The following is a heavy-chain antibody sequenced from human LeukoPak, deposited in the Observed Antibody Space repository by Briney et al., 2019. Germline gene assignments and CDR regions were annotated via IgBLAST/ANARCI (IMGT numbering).Heavy chain of an antibody. D-gene: IGHD1-7*01. V-gene: IGHV3-74*01. CDR3: AKLTGTSGPPFDF. J-gene: IGHJ4*02. CDR2: ISSDGSST. CDR1: GFTFSSHW. Sequence: PGGSLRLSCAASGFTFSSHWMHWVRQAPGKGLVWVSRISSDGSSTSYADSVKGRFTISRDNAKNTPYLQMNSLRAEDTAVYYCAKLTGTSGPPFDFWGQGTLVTVSS.